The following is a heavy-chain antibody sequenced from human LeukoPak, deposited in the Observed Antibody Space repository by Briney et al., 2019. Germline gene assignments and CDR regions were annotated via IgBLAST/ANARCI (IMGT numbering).Heavy chain of an antibody. Sequence: GGSLRLSCTASGFTFSGYWMTWVRQAPGKGLEWVANIKPDGSDKYYVDSVKGRFTISRDNTKNSLYLQMNGLRVEDAAVYYCARGYGWLPDWGQGTLVTVSS. V-gene: IGHV3-7*01. D-gene: IGHD6-19*01. CDR3: ARGYGWLPD. J-gene: IGHJ4*02. CDR2: IKPDGSDK. CDR1: GFTFSGYW.